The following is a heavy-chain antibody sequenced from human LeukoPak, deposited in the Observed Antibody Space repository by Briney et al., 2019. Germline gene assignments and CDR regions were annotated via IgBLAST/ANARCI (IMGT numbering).Heavy chain of an antibody. CDR3: ARSCGITMIVVVGNWFDP. CDR2: IYYIGST. CDR1: GGSISSSSYY. D-gene: IGHD3-22*01. Sequence: PSETQPLTCTVSGGSISSSSYYWGWIRQPPGKGLEWIGSIYYIGSTYYNPSLKSRVTISVDTSKNQFSLKLSSVTAADTAVYYCARSCGITMIVVVGNWFDPWGQGTLVTVSS. J-gene: IGHJ5*02. V-gene: IGHV4-39*01.